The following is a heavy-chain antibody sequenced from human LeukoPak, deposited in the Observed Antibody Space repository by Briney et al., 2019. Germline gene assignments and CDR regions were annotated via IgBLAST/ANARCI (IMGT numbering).Heavy chain of an antibody. CDR1: GGSISSYY. J-gene: IGHJ4*02. D-gene: IGHD7-27*01. V-gene: IGHV4-59*12. CDR2: IYYSGST. Sequence: PSETLSLTCTVSGGSISSYYWSWIRQPPGKGLEWIGYIYYSGSTNYNPSPKSRVTISVDTSKNQFSLKLSSVTAADTAVYYCAREVTGDHHYWGQGTLVTVSS. CDR3: AREVTGDHHY.